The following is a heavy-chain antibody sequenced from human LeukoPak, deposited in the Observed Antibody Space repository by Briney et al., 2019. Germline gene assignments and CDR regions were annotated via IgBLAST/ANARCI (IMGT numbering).Heavy chain of an antibody. CDR1: GGSFSGYY. J-gene: IGHJ4*02. CDR2: INHSGST. V-gene: IGHV4-34*01. D-gene: IGHD3-10*01. CDR3: ARGRASITI. Sequence: PSETLSLTCAVYGGSFSGYYWSWIRQPPGKGLEWIGEINHSGSTNYNPSLKSRVTISVDTSKNQFSLKLSSVTAADTAVYYCARGRASITIWGQGTLVTVSS.